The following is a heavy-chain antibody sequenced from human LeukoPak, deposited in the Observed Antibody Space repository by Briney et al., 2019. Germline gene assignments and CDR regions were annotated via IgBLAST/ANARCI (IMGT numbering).Heavy chain of an antibody. D-gene: IGHD6-13*01. CDR3: ARFVAATCYFDF. CDR2: IIPFFGTA. Sequence: ASVKVSCKASGGSFSSYSISWVRQTPGQGLEWMGRIIPFFGTANYAQKFQGRVTITTDESTSTAYMELSSLGSEDTAVYYCARFVAATCYFDFWGQGTLVTVSS. J-gene: IGHJ4*02. CDR1: GGSFSSYS. V-gene: IGHV1-69*05.